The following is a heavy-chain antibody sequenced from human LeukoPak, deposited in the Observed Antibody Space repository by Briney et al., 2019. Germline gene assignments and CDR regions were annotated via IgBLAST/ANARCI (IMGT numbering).Heavy chain of an antibody. V-gene: IGHV3-43*02. CDR1: GFTFDDYA. J-gene: IGHJ4*02. CDR2: ISGDGGST. Sequence: GGSLRLSCAASGFTFDDYAMHWVRQAPGKGLEWVSLISGDGGSTYYADSVKGRFTISRDNSKNSLYLQMNGLRTEDTALYYCAKDMLLEWLIWDWGQGTLVTVSS. CDR3: AKDMLLEWLIWD. D-gene: IGHD3-3*01.